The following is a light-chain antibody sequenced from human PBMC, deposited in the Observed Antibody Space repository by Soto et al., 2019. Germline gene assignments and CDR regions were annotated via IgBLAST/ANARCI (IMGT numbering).Light chain of an antibody. Sequence: DIQMTQSPSTLSASVGDRVTITCRASQSISSWLAWYQQKPGKAPKLLIYDASSLESGVPSRFSGSGSGTEFTLTISSLQPDDFATYCCQQYKSYWYSFGEGTKLEIK. V-gene: IGKV1-5*01. CDR3: QQYKSYWYS. CDR1: QSISSW. CDR2: DAS. J-gene: IGKJ2*01.